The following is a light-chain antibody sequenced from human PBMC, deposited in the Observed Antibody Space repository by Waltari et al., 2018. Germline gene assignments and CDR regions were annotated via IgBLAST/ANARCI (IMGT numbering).Light chain of an antibody. CDR1: NVGTSN. V-gene: IGLV3-21*01. CDR2: YDD. J-gene: IGLJ2*01. Sequence: SYVLTQPASVSVAPGQTGTITCGGNNVGTSNLHGYQRKPGQAPVLLIYYDDDRPSGIPERFSGSASGNTATLTISRVEAGDEADYYCQVWESSSEVLFGGGTKLTVL. CDR3: QVWESSSEVL.